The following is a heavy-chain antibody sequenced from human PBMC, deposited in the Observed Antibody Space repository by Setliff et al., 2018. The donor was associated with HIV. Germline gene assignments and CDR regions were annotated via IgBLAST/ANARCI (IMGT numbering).Heavy chain of an antibody. CDR3: ARDICTSTSCPSGWFDP. J-gene: IGHJ5*02. CDR1: GYSFSSYG. D-gene: IGHD2-2*01. Sequence: GASVKVSCKASGYSFSSYGIGWVRLAPGQGLEWMGWMSTDNGNTNYAQRVQGRVTMTTDTGTRTAYMELRSLRSDDTAMYYCARDICTSTSCPSGWFDPWGQGTLVTVS. V-gene: IGHV1-18*01. CDR2: MSTDNGNT.